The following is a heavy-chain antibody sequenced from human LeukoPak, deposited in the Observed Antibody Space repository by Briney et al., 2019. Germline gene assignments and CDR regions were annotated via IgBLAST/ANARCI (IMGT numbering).Heavy chain of an antibody. V-gene: IGHV3-66*01. CDR2: IYSGGST. CDR1: GFTVSSNY. D-gene: IGHD6-13*01. Sequence: GGSLRLSCAASGFTVSSNYMSWVRQAPGKGLEWVSVIYSGGSTYYADSVKGRFTISRDNSKNTLYLQMDSLRAEDTAVYYCARESLVRDAFDIWGQGTMVTVSS. J-gene: IGHJ3*02. CDR3: ARESLVRDAFDI.